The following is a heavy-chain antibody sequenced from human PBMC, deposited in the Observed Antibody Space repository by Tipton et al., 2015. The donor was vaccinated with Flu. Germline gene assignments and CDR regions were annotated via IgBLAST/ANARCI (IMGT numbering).Heavy chain of an antibody. Sequence: TLSLTCTDSGGSISRSSYNWGWIRQPPGKGLEWIASIYYSGRAYYNPSLKSRFTISVDTSKNQFSLKLNSVTAADTAVYYCARLSYYDVDLKNFYFDHWGQGALVTVSS. V-gene: IGHV4-39*01. CDR1: GGSISRSSYN. J-gene: IGHJ4*02. CDR3: ARLSYYDVDLKNFYFDH. CDR2: IYYSGRA. D-gene: IGHD3-10*02.